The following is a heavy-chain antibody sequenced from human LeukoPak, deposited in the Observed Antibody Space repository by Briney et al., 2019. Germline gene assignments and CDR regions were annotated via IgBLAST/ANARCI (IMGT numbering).Heavy chain of an antibody. CDR2: IKSKTDGGTT. J-gene: IGHJ4*02. Sequence: PGGSLRLFCAASGFTFSSAWMSWVRQAPGKGLEWVGRIKSKTDGGTTDYAAPVKGRFTISRDDSKNTLYLRMNSLKTEDTAVYYCTTTQIGTTVVTPGGDYWGQGTLVTVSS. D-gene: IGHD4-23*01. CDR3: TTTQIGTTVVTPGGDY. V-gene: IGHV3-15*01. CDR1: GFTFSSAW.